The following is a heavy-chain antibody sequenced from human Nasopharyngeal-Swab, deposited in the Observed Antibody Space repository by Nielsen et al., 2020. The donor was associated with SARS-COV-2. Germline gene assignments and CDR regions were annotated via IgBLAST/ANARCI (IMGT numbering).Heavy chain of an antibody. D-gene: IGHD3-9*01. Sequence: GGSLRLSCAASGFTFSSYAMSWVRQDPGKGLEWVSAISGSGGSTYYADSVKGRFTISRDNSKNTLYLQINSLRAEDTAVYYFAKEILMYDILKGAFDIWGQGTMVTVSS. CDR1: GFTFSSYA. CDR3: AKEILMYDILKGAFDI. J-gene: IGHJ3*02. V-gene: IGHV3-23*01. CDR2: ISGSGGST.